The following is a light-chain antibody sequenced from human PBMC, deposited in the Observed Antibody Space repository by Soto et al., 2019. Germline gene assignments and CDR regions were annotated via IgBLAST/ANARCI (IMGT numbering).Light chain of an antibody. CDR3: QQSSGTLWT. CDR1: QTIGTY. J-gene: IGKJ1*01. CDR2: AAA. V-gene: IGKV1-39*01. Sequence: IQMTQSPSSLSASVGDRVTITCRASQTIGTYLNWYQQRPGTPPKLLIYAAAGLPSGVPSRFSGSGSGTDFTITINSLRPADFASYYCQQSSGTLWTFGQGTRVEL.